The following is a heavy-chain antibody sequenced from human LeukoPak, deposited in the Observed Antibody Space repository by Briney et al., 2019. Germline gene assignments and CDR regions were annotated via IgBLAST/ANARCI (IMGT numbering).Heavy chain of an antibody. J-gene: IGHJ3*02. D-gene: IGHD3-3*01. CDR3: ALLPYDFWSGYYSDAFDI. CDR1: GPNFGNYA. Sequence: GGSLRLSCVDSGPNFGNYAMHWVRQAPGKGLEWVAFISYDGKDKHYADSAKGRFTISRDNSKNTLYLQMNSLRAEDTAVYYCALLPYDFWSGYYSDAFDIWGQGTMVTVSS. CDR2: ISYDGKDK. V-gene: IGHV3-30*04.